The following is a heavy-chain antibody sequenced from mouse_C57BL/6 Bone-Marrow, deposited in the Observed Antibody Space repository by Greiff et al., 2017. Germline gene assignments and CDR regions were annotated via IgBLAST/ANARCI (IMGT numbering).Heavy chain of an antibody. D-gene: IGHD1-1*01. CDR2: INPGSGGT. V-gene: IGHV1-54*01. CDR1: GYAFTNYL. CDR3: ASHYYGSSYWYFDV. Sequence: QVQLKESGAELVRPGTSVKVSCKASGYAFTNYLIEWVKQRPGQGLEWIGVINPGSGGTNYNEKFKGKATLTADKSSSTAYMQLSSLTYEDSAVYFCASHYYGSSYWYFDVWGTGTTVTVSS. J-gene: IGHJ1*03.